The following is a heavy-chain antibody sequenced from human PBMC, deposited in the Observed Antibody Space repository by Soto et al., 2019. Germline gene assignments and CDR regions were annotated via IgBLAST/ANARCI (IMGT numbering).Heavy chain of an antibody. Sequence: SETLSLTCTVSGGSVSSGSYYWSWIRQPPGKGLEWIGYIYYSGSTNYNPSLKSRVTISVDTSKNQFSLKLSSVTAADTAVYYCASYSSSSDSIDYWGQGTLVTVS. J-gene: IGHJ4*02. D-gene: IGHD6-6*01. CDR1: GGSVSSGSYY. CDR2: IYYSGST. V-gene: IGHV4-61*01. CDR3: ASYSSSSDSIDY.